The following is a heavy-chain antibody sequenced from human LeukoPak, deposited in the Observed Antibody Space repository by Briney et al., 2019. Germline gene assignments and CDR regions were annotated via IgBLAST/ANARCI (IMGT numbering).Heavy chain of an antibody. Sequence: PGGSLRLSCAASGFTFSSYGMHWVRQAPGKGLEWVAVISYDGSNKYYADSVKGRFTISRDNSKNTLYLQMNSLRAEDTAVYYCVAYDSSGYYTFDYWGQGTLVTVSS. D-gene: IGHD3-22*01. CDR3: VAYDSSGYYTFDY. CDR2: ISYDGSNK. CDR1: GFTFSSYG. V-gene: IGHV3-30*03. J-gene: IGHJ4*02.